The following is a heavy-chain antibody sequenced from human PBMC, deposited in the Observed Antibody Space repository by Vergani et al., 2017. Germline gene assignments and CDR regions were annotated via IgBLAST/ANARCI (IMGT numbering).Heavy chain of an antibody. D-gene: IGHD1-26*01. CDR2: IRSKAYGGTT. J-gene: IGHJ4*02. Sequence: EVQLVESGGGLVQPGRSLRLSCTASGFTFGDYAMSWVRQAPGKGLEWVGFIRSKAYGGTTEYAASVKGRFTISRDDSKSIAYLQMNSLKTEDTAVYYCTRASGWEPYYFDYWGQGTLVTVSA. V-gene: IGHV3-49*04. CDR1: GFTFGDYA. CDR3: TRASGWEPYYFDY.